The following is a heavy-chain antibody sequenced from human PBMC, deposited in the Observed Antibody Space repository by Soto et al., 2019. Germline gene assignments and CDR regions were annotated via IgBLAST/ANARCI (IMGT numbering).Heavy chain of an antibody. CDR3: ARRYGSRFDF. J-gene: IGHJ4*02. CDR1: GGSISSYY. V-gene: IGHV4-59*08. Sequence: QVQLQESGPGLVKPSETLSLTCTVSGGSISSYYWSWIRQPPGKGLEWIGYIYYSGSTNYNPSLKSRVTIVVDTSKNQFSLKLSSVTAADTAVYYCARRYGSRFDFWGQVTLVTVSS. CDR2: IYYSGST. D-gene: IGHD3-10*01.